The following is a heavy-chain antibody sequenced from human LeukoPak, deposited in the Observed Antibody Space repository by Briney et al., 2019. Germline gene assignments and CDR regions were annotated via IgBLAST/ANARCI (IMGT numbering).Heavy chain of an antibody. CDR2: INTGNGNT. V-gene: IGHV1-3*03. Sequence: GASVKVSCKASGYTFTNYAMHWVRHAPGQRLEWMGWINTGNGNTKYSQEFQGRVTITRDTSANTAYMELSGLRSEDTAVYYCARDPKLAAAGTGDAFDIWGQGTVVTVSS. D-gene: IGHD6-13*01. CDR1: GYTFTNYA. J-gene: IGHJ3*02. CDR3: ARDPKLAAAGTGDAFDI.